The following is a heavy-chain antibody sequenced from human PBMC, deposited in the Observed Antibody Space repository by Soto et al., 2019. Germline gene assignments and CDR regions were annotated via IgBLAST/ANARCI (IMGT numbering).Heavy chain of an antibody. CDR2: MNPNSGNT. CDR1: GYTFTSYD. CDR3: AREGVLRFLEWLLFYYYGMDV. V-gene: IGHV1-8*01. Sequence: QVQLVQSGAEVKKPGASVKVSCKASGYTFTSYDINWVRQATGQGLEWMGWMNPNSGNTGYAQKFQGRVTMTRNTSISIAYMELSSLRSEVTAVYYCAREGVLRFLEWLLFYYYGMDVRVQGTTVTVSS. J-gene: IGHJ6*02. D-gene: IGHD3-3*01.